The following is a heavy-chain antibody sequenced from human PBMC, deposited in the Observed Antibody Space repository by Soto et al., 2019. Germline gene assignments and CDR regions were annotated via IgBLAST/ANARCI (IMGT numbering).Heavy chain of an antibody. Sequence: QLELQESGPGLVKPSETLSLTCTVSGGSISSSSYYWGWIRQPPGKGLEWIGSIYYSGSTYYNPSLKSRVTISVDTSKNQSSLKLSSVTAADSAVYYCARRPIEVAAFFDYWGQGTLVTVS. CDR3: ARRPIEVAAFFDY. J-gene: IGHJ4*02. V-gene: IGHV4-39*01. CDR1: GGSISSSSYY. CDR2: IYYSGST. D-gene: IGHD6-19*01.